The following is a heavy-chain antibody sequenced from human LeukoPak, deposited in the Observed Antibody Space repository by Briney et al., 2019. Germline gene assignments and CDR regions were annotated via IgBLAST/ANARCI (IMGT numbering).Heavy chain of an antibody. D-gene: IGHD2-2*01. CDR3: ARLSNCSSTSCYNYYYYYYMDV. CDR1: GYTFTSYD. J-gene: IGHJ6*03. Sequence: ASVKVSCKASGYTFTSYDINWVRQATGQGLEWMGWMNPNSGNTGYAQKFQGRVTITRNTSISTAYMELSSLRSEDTAVYYCARLSNCSSTSCYNYYYYYYMDVWGKGTTVTVSS. CDR2: MNPNSGNT. V-gene: IGHV1-8*03.